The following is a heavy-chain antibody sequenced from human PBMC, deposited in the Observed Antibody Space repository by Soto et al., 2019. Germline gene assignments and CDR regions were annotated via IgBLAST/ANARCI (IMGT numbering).Heavy chain of an antibody. CDR3: ARVRVIRGVIPSHFGL. J-gene: IGHJ4*02. Sequence: QAHLAQSGAEVKRPGSSVTVSCKASGGTFNSYGISWVRQAPGQGLDWMGVIIPCYGTVNYAQKFQCRVSITADKSTSTAYMELNSPRSDDTAVYYCARVRVIRGVIPSHFGLWGQGTLVTVSS. CDR2: IIPCYGTV. CDR1: GGTFNSYG. V-gene: IGHV1-69*06. D-gene: IGHD3-10*01.